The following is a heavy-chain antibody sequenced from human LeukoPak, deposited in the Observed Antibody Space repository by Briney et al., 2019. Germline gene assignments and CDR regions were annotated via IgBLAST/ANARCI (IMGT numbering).Heavy chain of an antibody. Sequence: HSGGSLRLSCAASGFTFSSYAMSWVRQAPGRGLEWVSPLSVSGATTYYADSVKGRFTISRDNFNNTLYLQMNNLRAEDTALYYCAAGPYGGNTPFDYWGQGTLVTISS. CDR3: AAGPYGGNTPFDY. CDR1: GFTFSSYA. D-gene: IGHD4-23*01. V-gene: IGHV3-23*01. J-gene: IGHJ4*02. CDR2: LSVSGATT.